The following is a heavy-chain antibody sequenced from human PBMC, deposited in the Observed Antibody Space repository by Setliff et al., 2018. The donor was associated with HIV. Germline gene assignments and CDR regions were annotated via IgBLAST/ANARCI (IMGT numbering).Heavy chain of an antibody. V-gene: IGHV3-48*03. D-gene: IGHD6-6*01. CDR3: ARVWAMQQLVPGY. Sequence: GGSLRLSCTASGFTFGDYAMSWVRQAPGKGLEWVSYISGSSSPIYYADSVKGRFTISRDNAKNSLYLQMNSLTAEDTAVYYCARVWAMQQLVPGYWGQGTLVTVSS. CDR1: GFTFGDYA. CDR2: ISGSSSPI. J-gene: IGHJ4*02.